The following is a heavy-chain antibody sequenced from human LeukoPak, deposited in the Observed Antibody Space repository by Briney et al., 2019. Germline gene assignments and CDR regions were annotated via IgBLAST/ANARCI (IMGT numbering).Heavy chain of an antibody. V-gene: IGHV3-21*01. D-gene: IGHD1-26*01. CDR3: ARDFVVGATDNY. Sequence: GGSLRLSCAASGFTFSSYSMNWVRQAQGKGLEWVSSISSSSSYIYYGDSVKGRFTISRDNAKNSLYLQMNSLRAEDTAVYYCARDFVVGATDNYWGQGTLVTVSS. CDR2: ISSSSSYI. J-gene: IGHJ4*02. CDR1: GFTFSSYS.